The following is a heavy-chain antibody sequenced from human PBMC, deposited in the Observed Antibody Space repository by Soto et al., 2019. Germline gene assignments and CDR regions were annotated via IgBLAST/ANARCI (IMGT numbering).Heavy chain of an antibody. J-gene: IGHJ4*02. CDR2: IRMKAYGGTT. CDR3: TRVIGAAALAYFDY. V-gene: IGHV3-49*03. Sequence: GGSLRLSCTASGFSFGDYAMSWLRQPPGKGLEWVGFIRMKAYGGTTEYAASVKGRFTISGDDSRSIAYLQMDGLKTEDTAVYYCTRVIGAAALAYFDYWGQGTLVTVSS. CDR1: GFSFGDYA. D-gene: IGHD6-13*01.